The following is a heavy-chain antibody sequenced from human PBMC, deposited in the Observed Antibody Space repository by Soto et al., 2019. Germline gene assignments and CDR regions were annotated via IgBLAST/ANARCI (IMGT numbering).Heavy chain of an antibody. V-gene: IGHV3-33*01. CDR3: ARGAASGYDGEIDY. Sequence: GGSLRLSCAASGFTFSSYGMHGVRQATGKGLEWVAVIWYDGSNKYYADSVKGRFTISRDNSKNTLYLQMNSLRAEDTAVYYCARGAASGYDGEIDYWGQGTLVTVSS. D-gene: IGHD5-12*01. CDR1: GFTFSSYG. CDR2: IWYDGSNK. J-gene: IGHJ4*02.